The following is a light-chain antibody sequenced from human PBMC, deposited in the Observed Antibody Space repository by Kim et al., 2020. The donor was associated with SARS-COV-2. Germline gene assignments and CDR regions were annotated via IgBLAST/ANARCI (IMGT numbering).Light chain of an antibody. Sequence: LTCTLRSGIDVGTYRIYWYQQKPGSPPQYLLRYKSDSDKQQGSGVPSRFSGSKDASANAGILLISGLQSEDEADYYCMIWHSSAWVFGGGTKLTVL. V-gene: IGLV5-45*01. CDR3: MIWHSSAWV. CDR1: SGIDVGTYR. CDR2: YKSDSDK. J-gene: IGLJ3*02.